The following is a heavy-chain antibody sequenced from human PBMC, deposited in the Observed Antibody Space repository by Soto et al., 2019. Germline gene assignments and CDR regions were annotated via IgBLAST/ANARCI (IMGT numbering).Heavy chain of an antibody. CDR1: GGSFSGYY. D-gene: IGHD6-13*01. CDR2: INHSGST. Sequence: SETLSLTCAVYGGSFSGYYWSWIRQPPGKGLEWIGEINHSGSTNYNPSLKSRVTISVDTSKNQFSLKLSSVTAADTAVYYCARGIGGIAAAGHLNWFDPWGQGTLVTVSS. V-gene: IGHV4-34*01. CDR3: ARGIGGIAAAGHLNWFDP. J-gene: IGHJ5*02.